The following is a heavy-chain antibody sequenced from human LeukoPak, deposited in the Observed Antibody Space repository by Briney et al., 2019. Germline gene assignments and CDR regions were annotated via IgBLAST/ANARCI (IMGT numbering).Heavy chain of an antibody. CDR1: DGSINSYF. J-gene: IGHJ5*02. CDR3: ARLLVVESRFDP. Sequence: SETPSLTCTVSDGSINSYFWSWIRQPAGKGLEYIGRIYASGSTNYNPSLKSRVTMSVDTSKNQFSLKLTFVTAADTAVYYCARLLVVESRFDPWGQGTLVTVSS. D-gene: IGHD2-15*01. CDR2: IYASGST. V-gene: IGHV4-4*07.